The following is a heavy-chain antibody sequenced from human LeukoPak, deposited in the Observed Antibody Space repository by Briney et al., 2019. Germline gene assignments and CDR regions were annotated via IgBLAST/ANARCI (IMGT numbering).Heavy chain of an antibody. CDR2: IYYSGST. CDR1: GGSISSSSYY. V-gene: IGHV4-39*01. Sequence: PSETLSLTCTVSGGSISSSSYYWGWIRQPPGKGLEGIGSIYYSGSTYYIPSLKSQVTISVDTSKNQFSLKLSSVTAADTAVYYCARGPRFLEWLLYWYFDLWGRGTLVTVSS. J-gene: IGHJ2*01. D-gene: IGHD3-3*01. CDR3: ARGPRFLEWLLYWYFDL.